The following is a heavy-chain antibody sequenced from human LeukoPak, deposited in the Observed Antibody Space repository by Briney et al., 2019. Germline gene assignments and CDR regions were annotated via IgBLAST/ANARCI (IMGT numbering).Heavy chain of an antibody. CDR1: GFTFSSYA. V-gene: IGHV3-48*04. J-gene: IGHJ4*02. CDR3: ASHRAIVVVNYFDY. D-gene: IGHD3-22*01. Sequence: GGSLRLSCAASGFTFSSYAMSWVRQAPGKGLEWVSYISSSGSTIYYADSVKGRFTISRDNAKNSLYPQMNSLRAEDTAVYYCASHRAIVVVNYFDYWGQGTLVTVSS. CDR2: ISSSGSTI.